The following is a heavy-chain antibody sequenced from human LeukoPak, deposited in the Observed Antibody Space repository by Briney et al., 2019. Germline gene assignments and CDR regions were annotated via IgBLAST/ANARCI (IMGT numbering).Heavy chain of an antibody. D-gene: IGHD3-16*01. V-gene: IGHV1-2*02. CDR1: GYTFTGYY. CDR3: ARGLWDDRPKYNWFDP. CDR2: INPNSGGT. J-gene: IGHJ5*02. Sequence: RASVKVSCKASGYTFTGYYMHWVRQAPGQGLEWMGWINPNSGGTNYAQKFQGRVTMTRDTSISTAYMELRSLRSDDTAVYYCARGLWDDRPKYNWFDPWGQGTLVTVSS.